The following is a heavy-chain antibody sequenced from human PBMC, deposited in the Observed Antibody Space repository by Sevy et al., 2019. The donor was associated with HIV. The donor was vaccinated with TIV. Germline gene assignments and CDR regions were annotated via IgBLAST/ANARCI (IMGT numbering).Heavy chain of an antibody. Sequence: GGSLRLSCAASGFTFSSYAMSWVRQAPGKGLEWVSAISGSGGSTYYADSVKGRFTISRGTSKKTLYLQMNSLRAEDTAVYYCAEVVEGAWYSSPTFDYWGQGTLVTVSS. V-gene: IGHV3-23*01. CDR2: ISGSGGST. CDR1: GFTFSSYA. CDR3: AEVVEGAWYSSPTFDY. J-gene: IGHJ4*02. D-gene: IGHD6-13*01.